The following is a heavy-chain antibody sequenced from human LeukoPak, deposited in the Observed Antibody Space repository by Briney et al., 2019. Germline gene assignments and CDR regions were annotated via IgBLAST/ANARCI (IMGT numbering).Heavy chain of an antibody. CDR2: IADAGT. V-gene: IGHV3-23*01. D-gene: IGHD3-16*01. J-gene: IGHJ3*01. Sequence: GGSLRLSCAASGFTFNDFAMTWVRQAPGKGLEWVSTIADAGTYYADSVKGRFIITRDNSKNMLYLQLNSLRADDTAMYYCARNLGPFDVRGHGTMVTVSS. CDR1: GFTFNDFA. CDR3: ARNLGPFDV.